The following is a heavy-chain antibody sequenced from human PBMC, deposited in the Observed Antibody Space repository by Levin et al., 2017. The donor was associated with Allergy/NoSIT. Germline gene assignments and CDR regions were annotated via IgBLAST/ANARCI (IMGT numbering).Heavy chain of an antibody. CDR1: GFTISTYG. CDR2: IWYDGSNK. D-gene: IGHD1-14*01. Sequence: GESLKISCAVSGFTISTYGLHWVRQAPGKGLEWVANIWYDGSNKYYADSVKGRFTISRDNSKNTLYLQMNSLRAEDTAVYYCARDSEPMVSAYFDYWGQGTLVTVSS. V-gene: IGHV3-33*01. CDR3: ARDSEPMVSAYFDY. J-gene: IGHJ4*02.